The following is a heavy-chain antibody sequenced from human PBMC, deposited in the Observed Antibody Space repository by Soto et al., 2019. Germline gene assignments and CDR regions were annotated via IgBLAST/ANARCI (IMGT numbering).Heavy chain of an antibody. J-gene: IGHJ1*01. Sequence: AETLSLTCVVSGFPFSSYWMHWIRQVPGKGLMWVSHIGSDGRPTTYADSVKRRFTSSRDNAGNSLYLLINSLGAVDTAMSYCLRDYGSSGFISGHWGQGTLVTVSS. CDR2: IGSDGRPT. D-gene: IGHD3-22*01. CDR3: LRDYGSSGFISGH. CDR1: GFPFSSYW. V-gene: IGHV3-74*01.